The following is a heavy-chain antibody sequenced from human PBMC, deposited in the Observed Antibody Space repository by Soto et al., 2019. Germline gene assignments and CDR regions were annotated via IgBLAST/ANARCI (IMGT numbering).Heavy chain of an antibody. Sequence: KPSETLCLTCAVSGASIGTNNWWSWVRQPPGKGLEWIGEVYHSGTTNCNPSLKSRVTISIDKSKNQFSLTLTSMTAADTALYYCAVPGRGDFDYWSQGTLVTVSS. J-gene: IGHJ4*02. CDR3: AVPGRGDFDY. CDR2: VYHSGTT. CDR1: GASIGTNNW. V-gene: IGHV4-4*02. D-gene: IGHD5-12*01.